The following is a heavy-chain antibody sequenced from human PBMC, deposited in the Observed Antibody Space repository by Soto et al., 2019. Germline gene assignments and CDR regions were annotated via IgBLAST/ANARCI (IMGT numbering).Heavy chain of an antibody. CDR2: IYYSGST. CDR1: GGSISSYY. Sequence: QVQLQESGPGLVKSSETLSLTCTVSGGSISSYYWSWIRQPPGKGLEWIGYIYYSGSTNYNPSLKSRVTISVDTSKNQFSLKLSSVTAADTAVYYCARGAAKNYFDYWGQGTLVTVSS. CDR3: ARGAAKNYFDY. D-gene: IGHD2-15*01. J-gene: IGHJ4*02. V-gene: IGHV4-59*08.